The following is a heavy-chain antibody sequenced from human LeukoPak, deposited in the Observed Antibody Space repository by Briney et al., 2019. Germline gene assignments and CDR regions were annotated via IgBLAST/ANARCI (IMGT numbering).Heavy chain of an antibody. Sequence: ETRSLTCTLSIGSLSPYYSSWLRHPPGKGLEWIGYIYYSGATNYTRSLKSRVIISGYTTKSQFSLNLSSVTAEDTAVYYCARGRSRDSYNYDYWGQGTLDRVSS. CDR1: IGSLSPYY. V-gene: IGHV4-59*01. J-gene: IGHJ4*02. CDR2: IYYSGAT. D-gene: IGHD5-24*01. CDR3: ARGRSRDSYNYDY.